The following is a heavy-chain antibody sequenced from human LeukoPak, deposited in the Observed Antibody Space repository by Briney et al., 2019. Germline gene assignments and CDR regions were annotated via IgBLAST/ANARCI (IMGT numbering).Heavy chain of an antibody. V-gene: IGHV4-39*07. J-gene: IGHJ6*03. Sequence: SETLSLTCTVSGGSISSSSYYWGWIRQPPGKGREWIGRIYTSGSTNYNPSLKSRVTISVDTSKNQFSLKLSSVTAADTAVYYCARGNWNYYMDVWGKGTTVTVSS. CDR3: ARGNWNYYMDV. D-gene: IGHD1-1*01. CDR1: GGSISSSSYY. CDR2: IYTSGST.